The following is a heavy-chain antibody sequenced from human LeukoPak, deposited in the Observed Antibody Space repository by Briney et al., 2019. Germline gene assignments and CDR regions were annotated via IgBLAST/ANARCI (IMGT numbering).Heavy chain of an antibody. CDR2: IYYTGST. CDR3: AMGTVVTPFDY. CDR1: GGSISSHY. J-gene: IGHJ4*02. Sequence: PSETLSLTCTVSGGSISSHYRNWIRQPPGKGLEWNGNIYYTGSTNYNPTLKSRVTISVDTSKNQFSLKLSSVTAADTAVYYCAMGTVVTPFDYWGQGTLVTVSS. V-gene: IGHV4-59*11. D-gene: IGHD4-23*01.